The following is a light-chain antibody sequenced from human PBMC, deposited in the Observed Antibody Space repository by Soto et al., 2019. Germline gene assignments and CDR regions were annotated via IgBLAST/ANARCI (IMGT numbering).Light chain of an antibody. CDR3: HQYNTWPPWT. Sequence: EIVMTQSPATLAVSPGDTATLSCRASQSLGGNLAWYQQKPGQAPRLLIFRASSRAKGVPVRFSGSGSGTEFTLTISGLQSEDFAVYYCHQYNTWPPWTFGPGTKVEIK. CDR2: RAS. J-gene: IGKJ1*01. V-gene: IGKV3-15*01. CDR1: QSLGGN.